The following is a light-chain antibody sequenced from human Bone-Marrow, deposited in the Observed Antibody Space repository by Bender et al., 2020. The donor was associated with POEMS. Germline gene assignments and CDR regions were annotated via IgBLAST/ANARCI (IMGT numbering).Light chain of an antibody. V-gene: IGLV2-23*01. Sequence: QSALTQPASVSGSLGQSITITCTGTPTDVGRYNLVSWYQQHPGTAPKLIIYEATKRPSGFSNRFSGSEIGNVASLTIFGRQAEEEADYYCCSYAAAGTWVFGGGTKLTVL. CDR2: EAT. CDR1: PTDVGRYNL. J-gene: IGLJ3*02. CDR3: CSYAAAGTWV.